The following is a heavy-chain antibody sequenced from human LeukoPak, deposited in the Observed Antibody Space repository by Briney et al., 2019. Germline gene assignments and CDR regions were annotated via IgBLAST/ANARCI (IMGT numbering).Heavy chain of an antibody. Sequence: GGSLRLSCAASGFTFSRYGMSWVRQAPGKGLEWVSTISGSGGSTYYADSVKGRFTISRDNSKNTLYLQMNSLRAEDTAVYYCARVNSGSYWGSFDYWGQGTLVTVSS. V-gene: IGHV3-23*01. J-gene: IGHJ4*02. CDR1: GFTFSRYG. D-gene: IGHD1-26*01. CDR3: ARVNSGSYWGSFDY. CDR2: ISGSGGST.